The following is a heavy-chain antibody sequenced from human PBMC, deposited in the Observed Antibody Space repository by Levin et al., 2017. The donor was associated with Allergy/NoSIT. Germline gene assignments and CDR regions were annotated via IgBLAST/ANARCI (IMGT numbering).Heavy chain of an antibody. CDR3: ARGAGYCSGGSCYDDAFDL. V-gene: IGHV4-61*01. D-gene: IGHD2-15*01. CDR1: GGFVSSSTYY. J-gene: IGHJ3*01. Sequence: GSLRLSCTVSGGFVSSSTYYWNWIRQPPGKGLEWIGYLYHGGSTNYNPSLKSRVTISVDTSKNQFSLRMTSVTAADTAVYDCARGAGYCSGGSCYDDAFDLWGRGTMVTVSS. CDR2: LYHGGST.